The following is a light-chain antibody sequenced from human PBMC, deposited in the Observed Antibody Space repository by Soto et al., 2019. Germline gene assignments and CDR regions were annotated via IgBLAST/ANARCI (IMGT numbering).Light chain of an antibody. Sequence: DIVMTQSPATLSVSPGEGATLSCRASQSVSSSVAWYQQKPGRAPRLLISGASTRATGIPARFSGSGSGTDFTLTISSLQSEDFAVYYCQQYNAWPPLTFGGGTKVDI. J-gene: IGKJ4*01. CDR3: QQYNAWPPLT. CDR2: GAS. V-gene: IGKV3-15*01. CDR1: QSVSSS.